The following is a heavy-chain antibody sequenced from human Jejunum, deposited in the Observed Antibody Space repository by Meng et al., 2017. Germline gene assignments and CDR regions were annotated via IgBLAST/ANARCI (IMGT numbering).Heavy chain of an antibody. Sequence: GESLKISCAASGFKVSSNYMSWVRQGPGKGLEWLSLMYSGGATHYADSVKGRFTISRDNDKNTVYLQMDSLSADDTAVYYCARDYGSSADIPSYDIWGQGTVVTVSS. CDR1: GFKVSSNY. D-gene: IGHD3-22*01. V-gene: IGHV3-66*02. CDR3: ARDYGSSADIPSYDI. J-gene: IGHJ3*02. CDR2: MYSGGAT.